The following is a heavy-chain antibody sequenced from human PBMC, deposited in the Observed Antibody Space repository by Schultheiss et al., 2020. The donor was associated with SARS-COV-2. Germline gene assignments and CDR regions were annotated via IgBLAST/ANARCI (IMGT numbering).Heavy chain of an antibody. CDR2: IYYSGST. V-gene: IGHV4-30-4*01. CDR1: GGSISSGDYY. CDR3: ARDGPITMVQGVGRIYYYGMDV. Sequence: SETLSLTCTVSGGSISSGDYYWSWIRQPPGKGLEWIGYIYYSGSTYYNPSLKSRVTISVDTSKNQFSLKLSSVTAADTAVYYCARDGPITMVQGVGRIYYYGMDVWGQGTTVTVSS. D-gene: IGHD3-10*01. J-gene: IGHJ6*02.